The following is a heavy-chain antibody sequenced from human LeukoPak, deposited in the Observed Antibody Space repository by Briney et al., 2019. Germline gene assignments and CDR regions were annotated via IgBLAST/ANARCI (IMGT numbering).Heavy chain of an antibody. CDR3: ARRYYDSWGLFDI. V-gene: IGHV1-18*01. D-gene: IGHD3-22*01. Sequence: ASVKVSCKASGYTFTSYGVSWVRQAPGQGLEWMGWISAYDDNTNYAQKFQGRVTMTTDTPTNTAYMELRSLRSDDTAVYYCARRYYDSWGLFDIWGQGTVVIVSS. CDR1: GYTFTSYG. J-gene: IGHJ3*02. CDR2: ISAYDDNT.